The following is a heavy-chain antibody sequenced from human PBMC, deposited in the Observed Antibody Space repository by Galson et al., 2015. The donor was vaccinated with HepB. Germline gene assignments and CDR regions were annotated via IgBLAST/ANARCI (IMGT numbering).Heavy chain of an antibody. V-gene: IGHV3-7*01. D-gene: IGHD4-17*01. Sequence: SLGLSCAASGFTFSSYWMTWVRQAPGKGLEWVANIEQDGSDKNYVDSVKGRFTISRDNVKNSLYLQMNSLRDEDTAVYYCVGGRYGDGTLHYWGQGTLVTVSS. J-gene: IGHJ4*02. CDR3: VGGRYGDGTLHY. CDR2: IEQDGSDK. CDR1: GFTFSSYW.